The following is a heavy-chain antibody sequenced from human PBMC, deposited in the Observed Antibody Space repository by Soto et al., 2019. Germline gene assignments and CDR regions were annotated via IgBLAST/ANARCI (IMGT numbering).Heavy chain of an antibody. CDR2: IWYDGSKK. J-gene: IGHJ6*02. Sequence: QVQLVESGGGVVQPGGSLRLSCTASGFTLSNVGMRWVRQAPGKGLEWVAIIWYDGSKKVYGDSVKGRFTISRVTSKNTLYLQMNIVIAEDTAVYYSARDAHIVGGVRYGMDVGGQGSTVTVSS. D-gene: IGHD3-16*01. V-gene: IGHV3-33*01. CDR3: ARDAHIVGGVRYGMDV. CDR1: GFTLSNVG.